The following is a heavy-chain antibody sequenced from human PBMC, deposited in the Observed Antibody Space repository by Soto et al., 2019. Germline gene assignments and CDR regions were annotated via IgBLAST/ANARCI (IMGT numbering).Heavy chain of an antibody. CDR2: ITVSGGTT. CDR1: GFILSNYA. J-gene: IGHJ4*02. Sequence: EVQLLESGGGLVQPGGSLRLSCAASGFILSNYAMNWVRQAPGKGLEWVSAITVSGGTTYYADSVKGRFTISRDSSKNTLFLQMNGLRGEDTAVYYCAKGSSAYYYDYWGQGTLVTVSS. V-gene: IGHV3-23*01. D-gene: IGHD3-22*01. CDR3: AKGSSAYYYDY.